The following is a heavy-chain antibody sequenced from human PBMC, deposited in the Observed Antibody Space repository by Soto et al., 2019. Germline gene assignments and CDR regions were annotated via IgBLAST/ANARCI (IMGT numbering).Heavy chain of an antibody. Sequence: QVQLVQSGAEVKKPGASVKVSCKASGYTFTSYGISWVRQAPGQGLEWMGWISAYNGNIKYAQKLQGRVTMTTDTPTSAASIELRSMRSDDTAVYYCARYLAVGLVNYWGQGTLVTVSS. CDR1: GYTFTSYG. CDR2: ISAYNGNI. V-gene: IGHV1-18*01. D-gene: IGHD3-9*01. CDR3: ARYLAVGLVNY. J-gene: IGHJ4*02.